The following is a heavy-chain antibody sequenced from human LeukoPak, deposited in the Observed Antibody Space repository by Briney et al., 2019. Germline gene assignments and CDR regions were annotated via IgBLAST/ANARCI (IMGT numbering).Heavy chain of an antibody. CDR2: ISGSGGST. CDR3: AKRSHDY. V-gene: IGHV3-23*01. CDR1: GFTFDDYG. J-gene: IGHJ4*02. Sequence: GGSLRLSCAASGFTFDDYGMSWVRQAPGKGLEWVSAISGSGGSTYYADSVKGRFTISRDSTKSTLYLQVNTLRAEDTAVYYCAKRSHDYWGQGTLVTVSS.